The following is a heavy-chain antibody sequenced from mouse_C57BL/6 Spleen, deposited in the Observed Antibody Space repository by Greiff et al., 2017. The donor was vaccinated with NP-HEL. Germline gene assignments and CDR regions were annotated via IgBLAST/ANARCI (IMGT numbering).Heavy chain of an antibody. CDR3: ANYDETDYYAMDY. Sequence: QVQLQQPGAELVKPGASVKLSCKASGYTFTSYWMHWVKQRPGQGLEWIGMIHPNSGSTNYNEKFKSKATLTVDKSSSTAYMQLSSLTSEDSAVYYCANYDETDYYAMDYWGQGTSVTVSS. J-gene: IGHJ4*01. V-gene: IGHV1-64*01. CDR2: IHPNSGST. D-gene: IGHD2-4*01. CDR1: GYTFTSYW.